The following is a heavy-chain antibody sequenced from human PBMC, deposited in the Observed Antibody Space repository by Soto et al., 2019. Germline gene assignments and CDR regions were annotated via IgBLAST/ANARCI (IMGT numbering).Heavy chain of an antibody. D-gene: IGHD3-10*01. CDR3: ARGRGDGYNQTWYFDL. CDR1: GGSFRGYY. CDR2: INNGGSS. Sequence: PSETRSLTCAVYGGSFRGYYWSWMRQPPGKGLEWIREINNGGSSNYNPSLKSRGSMSVGTSNNQFSLNLTSVTAADTAVYYCARGRGDGYNQTWYFDLWGRGTLVTVSS. V-gene: IGHV4-34*01. J-gene: IGHJ2*01.